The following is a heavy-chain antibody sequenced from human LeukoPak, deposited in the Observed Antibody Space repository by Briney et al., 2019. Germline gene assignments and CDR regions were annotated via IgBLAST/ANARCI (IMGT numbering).Heavy chain of an antibody. J-gene: IGHJ3*02. CDR1: GYTFTGYY. CDR3: ATTVTTRDAFDI. D-gene: IGHD4-17*01. Sequence: GASVKVSCKASGYTFTGYYMHWVRQAPGQGLEWMGRINPNSGGTNYAQKFQGWVTMTRDTSISTAYIELSRLRSDDTAVYYCATTVTTRDAFDIWGQGTMVTVSS. CDR2: INPNSGGT. V-gene: IGHV1-2*04.